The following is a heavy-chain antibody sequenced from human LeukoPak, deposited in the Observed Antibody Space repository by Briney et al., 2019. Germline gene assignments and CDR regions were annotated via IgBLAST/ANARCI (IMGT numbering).Heavy chain of an antibody. V-gene: IGHV3-74*01. D-gene: IGHD5-18*01. CDR1: GFTFSSYW. J-gene: IGHJ4*02. Sequence: PGGSLRLSCAASGFTFSSYWMHWVRQAPGKGLVWVSRINSDGSGTSYADSVKGRFTISRDNAKNTLYLQMNSLRAEDTAVYYCARSEGTTWIQLWSPFDYWGQGTLVTVSS. CDR2: INSDGSGT. CDR3: ARSEGTTWIQLWSPFDY.